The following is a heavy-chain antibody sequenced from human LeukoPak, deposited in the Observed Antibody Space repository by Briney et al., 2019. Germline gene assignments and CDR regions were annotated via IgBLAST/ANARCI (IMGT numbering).Heavy chain of an antibody. CDR2: INPNSGGT. CDR1: GYTFTGYY. V-gene: IGHV1-2*06. D-gene: IGHD2-15*01. Sequence: ASVKVSCKAPGYTFTGYYMHWVRQAPGQGLEWMGRINPNSGGTNYAQKFQGRVTMARDTSISTAYMELSRLRSDDTAVYYCARGPLGAYCSGGSCAGDYWGQGTLVTVSS. CDR3: ARGPLGAYCSGGSCAGDY. J-gene: IGHJ4*02.